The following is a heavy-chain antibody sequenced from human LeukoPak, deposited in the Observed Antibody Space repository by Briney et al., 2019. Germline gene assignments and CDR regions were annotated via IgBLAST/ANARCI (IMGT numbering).Heavy chain of an antibody. CDR3: ARDPHLAVRGAY. CDR2: MNPNSGNT. J-gene: IGHJ4*02. Sequence: ASVKVSCKASGYTFTSYDINWVRQATGQGLEWMGWMNPNSGNTGYAQKFQGRVTITRDTSISTAYMELSRLRSDDTAVYYCARDPHLAVRGAYWGQGTLVTVSS. D-gene: IGHD2-21*01. CDR1: GYTFTSYD. V-gene: IGHV1-8*03.